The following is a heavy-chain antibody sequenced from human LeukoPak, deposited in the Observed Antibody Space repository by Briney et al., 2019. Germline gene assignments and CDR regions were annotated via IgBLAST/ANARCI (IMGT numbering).Heavy chain of an antibody. J-gene: IGHJ4*02. CDR1: GYTFTGYY. V-gene: IGHV1-2*02. Sequence: ASVTVSCKASGYTFTGYYMHWVRQAPGQGFEWMGRIDSNSGGTNYAQNFQGRVTMTRDTSISTVYMELISLTSDDTAVYYCAREMNYGDYRTSDYWGQGTLVTVSS. CDR2: IDSNSGGT. CDR3: AREMNYGDYRTSDY. D-gene: IGHD4-17*01.